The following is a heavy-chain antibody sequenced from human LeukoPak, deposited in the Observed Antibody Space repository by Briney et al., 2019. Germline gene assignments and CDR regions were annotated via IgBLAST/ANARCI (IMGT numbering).Heavy chain of an antibody. CDR2: ISSSSSTM. Sequence: GGSLRLSCEASGFTFSSYSMNWVRQAPGKGLEGVSYISSSSSTMYYADSVKARFTISRENAKNSLYLLMNSLRDEDTAVYYCARGATHFPMTWGQGTLVTVSS. D-gene: IGHD2/OR15-2a*01. V-gene: IGHV3-48*02. CDR1: GFTFSSYS. CDR3: ARGATHFPMT. J-gene: IGHJ5*02.